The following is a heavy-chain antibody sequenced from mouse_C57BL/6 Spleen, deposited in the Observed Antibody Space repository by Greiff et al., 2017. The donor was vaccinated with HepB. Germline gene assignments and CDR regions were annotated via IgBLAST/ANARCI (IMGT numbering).Heavy chain of an antibody. V-gene: IGHV3-6*01. CDR1: GYSITSGYY. D-gene: IGHD2-10*02. CDR3: ARDRYGNYGYFDY. Sequence: EVQLVESGPGLVKPSQSLSLTCSVTGYSITSGYYWNWIRQFPGNKLEWMGYISYDGSNNYNPSLKNRISITRDTSKNQFFLKLNSVTTEDTATYYCARDRYGNYGYFDYWGQGTTLTVSS. J-gene: IGHJ2*01. CDR2: ISYDGSN.